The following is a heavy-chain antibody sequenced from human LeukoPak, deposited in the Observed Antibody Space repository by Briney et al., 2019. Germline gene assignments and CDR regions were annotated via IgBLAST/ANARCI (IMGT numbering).Heavy chain of an antibody. J-gene: IGHJ6*02. CDR2: ISNDGNNK. Sequence: GRSLRLSCAASGFTFSSHAVHWVRQAPGKGLEWVAVISNDGNNKYYGDSVKGRFTIPRDNSKNTLYLLMNSLRADDTAVYYCARGQYCSGTSCYTYYYYYNMDVWGQGTTVTVSS. CDR1: GFTFSSHA. D-gene: IGHD2-2*02. CDR3: ARGQYCSGTSCYTYYYYYNMDV. V-gene: IGHV3-30*04.